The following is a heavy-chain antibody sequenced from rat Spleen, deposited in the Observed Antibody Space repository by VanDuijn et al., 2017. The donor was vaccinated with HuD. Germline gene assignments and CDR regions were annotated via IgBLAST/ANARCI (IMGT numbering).Heavy chain of an antibody. Sequence: EVQLVESGGGLVQPGRSMKLSCAASGFTFSNYDMAWVRQAPTKGLEWVASISYDGSSTYYRDSVKGRFTISRDNAKSTLYLQMSKLGSEDTAIYYCARWYYYDYWGQGVMVTVSS. V-gene: IGHV5-22*01. CDR1: GFTFSNYD. CDR3: ARWYYYDY. CDR2: ISYDGSST. J-gene: IGHJ2*01.